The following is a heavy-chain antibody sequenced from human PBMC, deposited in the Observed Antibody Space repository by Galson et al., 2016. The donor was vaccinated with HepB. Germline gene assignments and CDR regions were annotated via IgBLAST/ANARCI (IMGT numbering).Heavy chain of an antibody. D-gene: IGHD3-10*01. CDR2: INYGGNT. CDR1: GGSVSTYS. V-gene: IGHV4-39*01. CDR3: ARHYSFGSGTYRPFDF. J-gene: IGHJ4*02. Sequence: ETLSLTCTVSGGSVSTYSWGWIRQPPGKGLEWIGSINYGGNTYYNPSLRSRVTISVDTSRNQFSLKLSSVTAADTAVYYCARHYSFGSGTYRPFDFWGQGTLVTVSS.